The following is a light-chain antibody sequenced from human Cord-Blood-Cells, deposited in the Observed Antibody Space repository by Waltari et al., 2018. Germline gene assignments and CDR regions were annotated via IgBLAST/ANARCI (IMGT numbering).Light chain of an antibody. CDR2: DAS. CDR3: QQFNSYPFT. CDR1: QGISSA. J-gene: IGKJ3*01. Sequence: AIQLTQSPSSLSASVVDRVTITCRASQGISSALAWYQQKPGKAPKLLIYDASSFESGVPSRFSGSGSGTDLSLTISSLQPEDFATYYCQQFNSYPFTFGPGTKVDIK. V-gene: IGKV1-13*02.